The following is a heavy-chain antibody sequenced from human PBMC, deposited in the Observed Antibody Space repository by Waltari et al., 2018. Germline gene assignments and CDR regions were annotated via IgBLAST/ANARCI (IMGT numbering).Heavy chain of an antibody. D-gene: IGHD1-26*01. CDR1: GYTFTSYY. Sequence: QVQLVQSGAEVKKPGASVKVSCKASGYTFTSYYMHWVRQAPGQGLEWMGIINPSGGSKSYEQKFQGRVTMTRETSTSTGYMELSSLRSEDTAVYYCARDRWELPYYYDYYGMDVWGQGTTVTVAS. CDR2: INPSGGSK. V-gene: IGHV1-46*01. J-gene: IGHJ6*02. CDR3: ARDRWELPYYYDYYGMDV.